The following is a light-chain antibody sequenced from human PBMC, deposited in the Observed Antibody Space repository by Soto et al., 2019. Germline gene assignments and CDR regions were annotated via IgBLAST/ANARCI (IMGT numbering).Light chain of an antibody. V-gene: IGKV1-17*01. CDR2: AAS. CDR1: QSISTF. Sequence: DIQITQYQYSLSASLGDRVTIPRRASQSISTFFNWIQHKPGNAPRVLISAASTLQRGVPSRFSGGGSGTEFTLTISSLQPEDLATYDCLQHNSCPRAVGQGTKLDIK. J-gene: IGKJ1*01. CDR3: LQHNSCPRA.